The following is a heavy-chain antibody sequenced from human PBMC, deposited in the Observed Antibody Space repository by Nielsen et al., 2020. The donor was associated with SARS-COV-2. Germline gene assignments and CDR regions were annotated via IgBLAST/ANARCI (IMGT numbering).Heavy chain of an antibody. D-gene: IGHD3-22*01. Sequence: ASVKVSCKASGYTFTSYYMHWVRQAPGQGLEWMGIINPSGGSTSYAQKFQGRVTMTRDTSTSTVYMELSSLRSEDTAVYYCAREHFVGGLGIVVVISTILDCWGQGTLVTVSS. CDR3: AREHFVGGLGIVVVISTILDC. CDR2: INPSGGST. V-gene: IGHV1-46*01. J-gene: IGHJ4*02. CDR1: GYTFTSYY.